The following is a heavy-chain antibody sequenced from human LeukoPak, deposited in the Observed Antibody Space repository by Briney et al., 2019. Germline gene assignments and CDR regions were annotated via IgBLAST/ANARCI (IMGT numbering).Heavy chain of an antibody. CDR1: GFAFSSYA. CDR2: INSDGSST. J-gene: IGHJ6*02. CDR3: AREGCSGGSCYSSYFYYYYYGMDV. V-gene: IGHV3-74*01. Sequence: GGSLRLSCAASGFAFSSYAMSWVRQAPGKGLVWVSRINSDGSSTSYADSVKGRFTISRDNAKNTLYLQMNSLRAEDTAVYYCAREGCSGGSCYSSYFYYYYYGMDVWGQGTTVTVSS. D-gene: IGHD2-15*01.